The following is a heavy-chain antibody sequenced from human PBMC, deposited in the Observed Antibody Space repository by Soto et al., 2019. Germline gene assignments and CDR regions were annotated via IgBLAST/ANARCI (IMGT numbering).Heavy chain of an antibody. V-gene: IGHV4-30-4*01. CDR1: GGSIRSSDSY. J-gene: IGHJ4*02. CDR2: FYHTGST. Sequence: QVQLQESGPGLVKPSQTLSLTCAVSGGSIRSSDSYWAWLRQPPGRGLEWVGLFYHTGSTSYNPSLKSRITISRDTSKNQFSLSLTSVTAADTAVYYCARGRYCSGGTCRYFDSWGQGTLVTVSS. D-gene: IGHD2-15*01. CDR3: ARGRYCSGGTCRYFDS.